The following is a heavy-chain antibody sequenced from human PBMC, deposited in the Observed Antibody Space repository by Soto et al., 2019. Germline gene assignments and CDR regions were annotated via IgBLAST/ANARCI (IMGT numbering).Heavy chain of an antibody. D-gene: IGHD3-10*02. J-gene: IGHJ4*02. Sequence: QVQLQESSPGLAKPSKTLSLPCPGSAASINSGGFYWSWVRQLPGTGLEWIGYIYYSGSTYYNPSLESRVTISLDKSQSRFYLKLSSVTAADTAVYFCAYGNEWDVLLAYWGQGAPVTDSS. V-gene: IGHV4-31*03. CDR1: AASINSGGFY. CDR3: AYGNEWDVLLAY. CDR2: IYYSGST.